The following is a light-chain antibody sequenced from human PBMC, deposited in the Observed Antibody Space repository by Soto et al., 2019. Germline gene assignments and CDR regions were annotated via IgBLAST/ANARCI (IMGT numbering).Light chain of an antibody. J-gene: IGLJ1*01. CDR3: SSYTSSNTLEV. V-gene: IGLV2-14*01. Sequence: QSVLIQPASVSGSPRQSITISCTGTSSDVGGSNYVSWYQHHPHRAPKLLIYEVSYRPSGVSNRFSGSKSDNTASLTISGLQAEDEADYYCSSYTSSNTLEVFGIGTKVTVL. CDR1: SSDVGGSNY. CDR2: EVS.